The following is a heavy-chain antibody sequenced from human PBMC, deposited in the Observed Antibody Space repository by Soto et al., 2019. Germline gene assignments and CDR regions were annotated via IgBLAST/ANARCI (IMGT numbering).Heavy chain of an antibody. CDR3: ASVSSPYCTNGVCYNSEKAHFDY. CDR1: GFTFSSYA. V-gene: IGHV3-23*01. Sequence: PGGSLRLSCAASGFTFSSYAMSWVRQAPGKGLEWVSAISGSGGSTYYADSVKGRFTISRDNAKNSLYLQMNSLRAEDTAVYYCASVSSPYCTNGVCYNSEKAHFDYWGQGTLVTVSS. J-gene: IGHJ4*02. CDR2: ISGSGGST. D-gene: IGHD2-8*01.